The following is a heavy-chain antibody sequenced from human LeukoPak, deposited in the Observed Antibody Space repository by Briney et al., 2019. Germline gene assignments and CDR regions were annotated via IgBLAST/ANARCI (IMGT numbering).Heavy chain of an antibody. CDR2: IIPILGIA. CDR3: ARDWYSSSWYAPPLFDY. J-gene: IGHJ4*02. V-gene: IGHV1-69*04. D-gene: IGHD6-13*01. CDR1: GYTFTSYA. Sequence: SVKVSCKASGYTFTSYAISWVRQAPGQGLEWMGRIIPILGIANYAQKFQGRVTITADKSTSTAYMELSSLRSEDTAVYYCARDWYSSSWYAPPLFDYWGQGTLVTVSS.